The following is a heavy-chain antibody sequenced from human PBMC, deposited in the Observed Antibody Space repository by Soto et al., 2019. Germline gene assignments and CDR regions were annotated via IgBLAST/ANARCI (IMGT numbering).Heavy chain of an antibody. CDR3: ARDLAAGNRYY. D-gene: IGHD6-13*01. V-gene: IGHV1-3*01. J-gene: IGHJ4*02. Sequence: ASVKVSCKASGYTFTSYAVHWVRQAPGQRLEWMGWINAGNGNTKYSQKFQGRVTITRDTSATTAYMELSSLRSEDTAVYYCARDLAAGNRYYSAQRSPVPVSS. CDR1: GYTFTSYA. CDR2: INAGNGNT.